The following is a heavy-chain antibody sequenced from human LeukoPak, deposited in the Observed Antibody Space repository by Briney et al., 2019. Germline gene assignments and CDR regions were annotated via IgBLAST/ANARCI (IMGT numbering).Heavy chain of an antibody. V-gene: IGHV1-69*05. D-gene: IGHD2/OR15-2a*01. CDR3: ARDHVNNLRAGFDP. Sequence: GASVKVSCKASGDTFSSYAISWVRQAPGQGLEWMGGIIPIFGTANYAQKFQGRVTITTDESTSTAYMELSSLRSEDTAVYYCARDHVNNLRAGFDPWGQGTLVTVSS. CDR2: IIPIFGTA. CDR1: GDTFSSYA. J-gene: IGHJ5*02.